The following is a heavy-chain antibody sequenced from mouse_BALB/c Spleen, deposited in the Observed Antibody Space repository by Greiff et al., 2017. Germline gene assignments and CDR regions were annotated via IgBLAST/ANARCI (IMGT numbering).Heavy chain of an antibody. V-gene: IGHV2-9*02. CDR2: IWAGGST. D-gene: IGHD2-14*01. CDR3: ARVNRYDTFAY. J-gene: IGHJ3*01. CDR1: GFSLTSYG. Sequence: QVQLQQSGPGLVAPSQSLSLTCTVSGFSLTSYGVHWVRQPPGKGMEWLGVIWAGGSTNYNSAIMSRLSISKDNAKSQVFLKMNSLQTDDTAMYYCARVNRYDTFAYWGQGTLVTVSA.